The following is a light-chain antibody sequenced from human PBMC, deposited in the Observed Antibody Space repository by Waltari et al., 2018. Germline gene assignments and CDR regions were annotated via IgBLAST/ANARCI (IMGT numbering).Light chain of an antibody. V-gene: IGLV1-44*01. CDR1: HSNLGSNT. CDR2: SNN. Sequence: QSVLTQPPSASGTPGQRVTISCSGSHSNLGSNTVNWYQHLPGTAPKLLIYSNNQRPSSVPDRFSGSKSGTSASLAISGLRSEDEADYYCSARDDSLNGWVFGGGTKLTVL. J-gene: IGLJ3*02. CDR3: SARDDSLNGWV.